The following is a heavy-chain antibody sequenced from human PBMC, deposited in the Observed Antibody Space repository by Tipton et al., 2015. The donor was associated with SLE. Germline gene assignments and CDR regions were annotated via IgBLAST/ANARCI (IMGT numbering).Heavy chain of an antibody. CDR3: ARGALYCSGGSCYSDYFDY. D-gene: IGHD2-15*01. V-gene: IGHV3-9*01. Sequence: SLRLSCAASGFTFDDYAMHWVRQAPGKGLEWVSGISWNSGSIGYADSVKGRFTISRDNAKNSLYLQMNSLRTEDTALYYCARGALYCSGGSCYSDYFDYWGQGTLVTVSS. J-gene: IGHJ4*02. CDR1: GFTFDDYA. CDR2: ISWNSGSI.